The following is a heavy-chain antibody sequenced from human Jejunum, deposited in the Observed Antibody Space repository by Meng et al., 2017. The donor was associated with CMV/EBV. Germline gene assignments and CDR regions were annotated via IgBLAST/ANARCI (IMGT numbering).Heavy chain of an antibody. D-gene: IGHD1-26*01. J-gene: IGHJ4*02. CDR1: GYTFTNYG. V-gene: IGHV1-18*01. CDR3: ARVEVGITSGDY. Sequence: QAQLVQSGGEGKEPGASLKVSCKASGYTFTNYGITWVRQAPGQGLEWMGWISAYNGNTNYAQTLQGRVTMTTGTSTSTAYMELRSLRSDDTAVYYCARVEVGITSGDYWGQGTLVTVSS. CDR2: ISAYNGNT.